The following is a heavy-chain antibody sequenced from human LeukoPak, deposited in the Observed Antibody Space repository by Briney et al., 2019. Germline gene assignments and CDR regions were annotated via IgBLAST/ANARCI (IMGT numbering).Heavy chain of an antibody. CDR3: ARVVIAARPHWFDP. Sequence: GGSLRLSCAASGFTFSSYGVHWVRQAPGKGLEWVAFIRYDGSNKYYADSVKGRFTISRDNSKNTLYLQMNSLRAEDTALYYCARVVIAARPHWFDPWGQGTLVTVSS. J-gene: IGHJ5*02. CDR2: IRYDGSNK. V-gene: IGHV3-30*02. D-gene: IGHD6-6*01. CDR1: GFTFSSYG.